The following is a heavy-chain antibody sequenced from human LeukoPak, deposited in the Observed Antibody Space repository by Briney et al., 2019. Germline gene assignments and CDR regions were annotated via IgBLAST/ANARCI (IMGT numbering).Heavy chain of an antibody. J-gene: IGHJ4*01. Sequence: ASVKVSCTASGYTFSSYYMHWVRQAPGQGLEWVGLIDPSSSTSYAQKFQGRVTMTRDVSTSTVYMELSSLRSDDTAVYYCARQLYSTSSPRVFAYWGQVTLVTVSS. V-gene: IGHV1-46*01. CDR2: IDPSSST. CDR1: GYTFSSYY. D-gene: IGHD6-6*01. CDR3: ARQLYSTSSPRVFAY.